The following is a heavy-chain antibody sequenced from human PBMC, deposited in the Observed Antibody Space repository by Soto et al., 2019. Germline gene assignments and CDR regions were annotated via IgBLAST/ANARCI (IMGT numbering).Heavy chain of an antibody. D-gene: IGHD2-15*01. V-gene: IGHV3-23*01. J-gene: IGHJ6*02. CDR3: ANARYCSGGSCYGLDYYYGMDV. CDR2: ISGSGAGT. CDR1: GFPFSSYA. Sequence: EVHLLESGGGLVQPGGSLRLSCAASGFPFSSYAMSWVRQAPGKGLEWVSGISGSGAGTYYADSVQGRFTISRDNSENTLCLEINSLRAEDTAVYYCANARYCSGGSCYGLDYYYGMDVWGQGTTVTVSS.